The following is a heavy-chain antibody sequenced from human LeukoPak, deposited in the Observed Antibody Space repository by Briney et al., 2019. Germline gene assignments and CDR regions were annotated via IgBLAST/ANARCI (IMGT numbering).Heavy chain of an antibody. J-gene: IGHJ5*02. Sequence: ASVKVSCKASGYTFTNYGISWVRQAPGQGLEWMGWISAYNGNTIYAQKFHGRVTMTTDTSTSTAYMELRSLRSDDTAVYYCARRETYHYGSGSQNWFDPWGQGTLVTVSS. CDR2: ISAYNGNT. D-gene: IGHD3-10*01. CDR3: ARRETYHYGSGSQNWFDP. V-gene: IGHV1-18*01. CDR1: GYTFTNYG.